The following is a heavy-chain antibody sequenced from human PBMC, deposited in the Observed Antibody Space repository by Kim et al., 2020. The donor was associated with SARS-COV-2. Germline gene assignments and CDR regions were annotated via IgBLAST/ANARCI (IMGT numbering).Heavy chain of an antibody. J-gene: IGHJ3*01. D-gene: IGHD3-10*01. Sequence: SETLSLTCTVSGGSVSPFYWSWIRQPPGKGLEWVASIYYSGSTHHNPSLKNRGTISLDTSTNQFSLNLSSVTAADTAVYYCARDRHYASGPYYNDENLDAFDVWGQGTMLTVSS. CDR1: GGSVSPFY. V-gene: IGHV4-59*02. CDR3: ARDRHYASGPYYNDENLDAFDV. CDR2: IYYSGST.